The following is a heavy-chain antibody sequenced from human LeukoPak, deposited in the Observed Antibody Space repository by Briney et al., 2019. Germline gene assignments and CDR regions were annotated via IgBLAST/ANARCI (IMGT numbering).Heavy chain of an antibody. D-gene: IGHD3-22*01. CDR1: GYSLTNYW. CDR3: ARRSPYDIGYYRDY. CDR2: IYPGDSET. V-gene: IGHV5-51*01. J-gene: IGHJ4*02. Sequence: GESLKISCQSSGYSLTNYWIGWVRQMPGKGLEWMGIIYPGDSETRYSPSFQGQVTISADKSISTAYLQWSSLKASDTAMYYCARRSPYDIGYYRDYWGQGTLVTVSS.